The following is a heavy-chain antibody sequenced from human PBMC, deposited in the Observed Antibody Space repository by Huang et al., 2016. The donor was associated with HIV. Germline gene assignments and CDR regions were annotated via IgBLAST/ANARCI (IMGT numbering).Heavy chain of an antibody. J-gene: IGHJ4*02. D-gene: IGHD3-10*01. CDR3: ARGFNYYASDNLGVYYFDS. V-gene: IGHV4-34*02. CDR1: GGAFRGSS. CDR2: INHNGKS. Sequence: QVQLKQWGAGLLKPSETLSLTCAVYGGAFRGSSWPWVRQFPGKGLEWIGDINHNGKSISNPSLIARVTISTDTSKNHFSLHLTSVTAADTALYYCARGFNYYASDNLGVYYFDSWGLGTLVTVSP.